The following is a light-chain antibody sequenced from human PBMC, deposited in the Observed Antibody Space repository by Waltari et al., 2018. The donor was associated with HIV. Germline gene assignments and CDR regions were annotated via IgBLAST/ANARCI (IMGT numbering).Light chain of an antibody. J-gene: IGLJ3*02. Sequence: QAVLTQPASLSASPGASASLTRTLPSDMNVTAYRIFWYQQKPGSPPQYLLRYKSDSDKQQGSGVPSRFSGSKDASANAGILLISGLQSEDEADYYCMIWHSSTSWVFGGGTKVTVL. CDR2: YKSDSDK. V-gene: IGLV5-45*01. CDR1: SDMNVTAYR. CDR3: MIWHSSTSWV.